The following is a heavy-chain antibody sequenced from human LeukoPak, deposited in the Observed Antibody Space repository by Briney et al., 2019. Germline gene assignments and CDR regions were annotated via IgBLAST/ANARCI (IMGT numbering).Heavy chain of an antibody. D-gene: IGHD3-3*01. CDR2: INADGSST. CDR3: AKGLDFWSGYYDIREDY. V-gene: IGHV3-74*01. J-gene: IGHJ4*02. Sequence: GGSLRLSCAASGFTFNTFWMHWVRQAPGKGLVWVSSINADGSSTSHADSMKGRFTISRDNAKNTLYLQMNSLRADDTAVYYCAKGLDFWSGYYDIREDYWGQGTLVTVSS. CDR1: GFTFNTFW.